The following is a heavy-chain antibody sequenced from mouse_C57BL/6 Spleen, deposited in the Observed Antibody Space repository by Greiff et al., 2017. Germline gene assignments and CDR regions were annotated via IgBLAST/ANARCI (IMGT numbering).Heavy chain of an antibody. Sequence: DVKLVESGEGLVKPGGSLKLSCAASGFTFSSYAMSWVRQTPEKRLEWVAYISSGGDYIYYADTVKGRFTISRDNARNTLYLQMSSLKSEDTAMYYCTRVYYDYDTGDYYAMDYWGQGTSVTVSS. CDR1: GFTFSSYA. D-gene: IGHD2-4*01. CDR3: TRVYYDYDTGDYYAMDY. J-gene: IGHJ4*01. CDR2: ISSGGDYI. V-gene: IGHV5-9-1*02.